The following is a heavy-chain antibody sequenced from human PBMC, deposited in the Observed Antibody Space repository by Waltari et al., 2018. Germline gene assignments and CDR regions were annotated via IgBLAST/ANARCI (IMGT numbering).Heavy chain of an antibody. CDR2: IYDSETI. J-gene: IGHJ4*02. CDR3: ARGLSKVADY. V-gene: IGHV4-38-2*01. D-gene: IGHD1-26*01. CDR1: GYSISSNYF. Sequence: QVQLQESGPGLVKPSETLSLTCAVSGYSISSNYFWGWVRQPPGTGLGWIGHIYDSETIFYNPSLNSRVTISLDTSKNHFSLKLSSLTAADTAVYFCARGLSKVADYWGQGILVTVSS.